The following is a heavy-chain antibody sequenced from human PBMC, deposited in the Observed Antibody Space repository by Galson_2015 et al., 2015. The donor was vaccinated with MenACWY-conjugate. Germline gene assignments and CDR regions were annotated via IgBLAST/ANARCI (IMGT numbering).Heavy chain of an antibody. CDR3: AKGYRSGWGTDDY. V-gene: IGHV3-30*18. CDR2: ISYDGSNK. CDR1: GFTFTSYG. Sequence: SPILSCTASGFTFTSYGMHWVRQAPGKGLEWVAVISYDGSNKYYADCVKGRFTISRDNSKNTLYLQMNSLRAEDTAVYYCAKGYRSGWGTDDYWGQGTLVTVSS. J-gene: IGHJ4*02. D-gene: IGHD6-19*01.